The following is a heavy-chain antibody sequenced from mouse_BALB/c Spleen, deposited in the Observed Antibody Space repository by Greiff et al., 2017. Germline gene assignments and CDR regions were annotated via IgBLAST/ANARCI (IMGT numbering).Heavy chain of an antibody. V-gene: IGHV1-7*01. D-gene: IGHD2-1*01. Sequence: QVQLQQSGAELAKPGASVKMSCKASGYTFTSYWMHWVKQRPGQGLEWIGYINPSTGYTEYNQKFKDKATLTADKSSSTAYMQLSSLTSEDSAVYYCNAWGGNWYYYAMDYWGQGTSVTVSS. CDR2: INPSTGYT. J-gene: IGHJ4*01. CDR3: NAWGGNWYYYAMDY. CDR1: GYTFTSYW.